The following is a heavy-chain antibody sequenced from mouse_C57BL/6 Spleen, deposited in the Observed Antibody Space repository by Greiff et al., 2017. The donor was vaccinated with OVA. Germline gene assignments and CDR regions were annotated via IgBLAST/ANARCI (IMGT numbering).Heavy chain of an antibody. Sequence: QVQLQQPGPELVKPGASVKLSCKASGYTFTSYWMHWVKQRPGQGLEWIGNINPSNGGTNYNEKFKSKATLTVDKSSSTAYMQLSSLTSEDSAVYYGARSYGSSSHWYFYVWGTGTTVTVSS. CDR2: INPSNGGT. J-gene: IGHJ1*03. CDR1: GYTFTSYW. V-gene: IGHV1-53*01. CDR3: ARSYGSSSHWYFYV. D-gene: IGHD1-1*01.